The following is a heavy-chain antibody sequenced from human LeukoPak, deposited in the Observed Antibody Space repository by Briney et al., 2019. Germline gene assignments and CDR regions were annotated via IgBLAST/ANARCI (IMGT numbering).Heavy chain of an antibody. CDR3: ARSELLWFGGVNSGFDY. Sequence: SETLSLTCTVSGGSLSSYYWTWIRQPPGKGLEWIGYIYSSGSTNYNPSLKGRVTISLDTSKNQFSLKLSSVTAADTAVYYCARSELLWFGGVNSGFDYWGPGTLVTVSS. CDR1: GGSLSSYY. CDR2: IYSSGST. D-gene: IGHD3-10*01. V-gene: IGHV4-59*01. J-gene: IGHJ4*02.